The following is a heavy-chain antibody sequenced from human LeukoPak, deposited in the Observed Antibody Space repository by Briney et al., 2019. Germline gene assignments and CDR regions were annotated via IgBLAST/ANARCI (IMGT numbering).Heavy chain of an antibody. D-gene: IGHD3-22*01. CDR1: GDSTSSSDYY. CDR3: ARAYDSSGDSSYYFDF. J-gene: IGHJ4*01. Sequence: PSETLSLTCTVSGDSTSSSDYYWGWIRRPPGKGLECIGGIYYSGSAYYNSALKSRVTISIDTSKNQFSLKLSSVTAADTAVYYCARAYDSSGDSSYYFDFWGQGTLVTVSS. V-gene: IGHV4-39*01. CDR2: IYYSGSA.